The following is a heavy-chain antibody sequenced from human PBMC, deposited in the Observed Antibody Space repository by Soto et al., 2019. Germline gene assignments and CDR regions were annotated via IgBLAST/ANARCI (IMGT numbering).Heavy chain of an antibody. CDR2: INPSGGST. CDR3: ARDVRPSYYYDSSGSRPSVAFDI. D-gene: IGHD3-22*01. CDR1: GYTFTSYY. Sequence: GASVKVSCKASGYTFTSYYMHWVRQAPGQGLEWMGIINPSGGSTSYAQKFQGRVTMTRDTSTSTVYMELSSLRSEDTAVYYCARDVRPSYYYDSSGSRPSVAFDIWGQGTMVTVSS. V-gene: IGHV1-46*01. J-gene: IGHJ3*02.